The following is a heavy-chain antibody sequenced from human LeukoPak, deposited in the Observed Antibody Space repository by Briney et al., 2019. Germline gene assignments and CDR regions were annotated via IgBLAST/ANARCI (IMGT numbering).Heavy chain of an antibody. D-gene: IGHD6-6*01. V-gene: IGHV4-34*01. J-gene: IGHJ4*02. Sequence: SETLSLTCAVYGGSFSGYYWSWIRQPPGKGLEWIGEINHSGSTNYNPSLKSRVTISVDTSKNQFSLKLSSVTAADTAVYYCAIGPGPPAARFSSGYDYWGQGTLVTVSS. CDR1: GGSFSGYY. CDR3: AIGPGPPAARFSSGYDY. CDR2: INHSGST.